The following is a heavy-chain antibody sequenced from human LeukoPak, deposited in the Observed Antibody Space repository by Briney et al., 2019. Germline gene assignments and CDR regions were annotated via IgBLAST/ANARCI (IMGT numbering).Heavy chain of an antibody. V-gene: IGHV3-21*06. CDR1: GFGFSTYN. Sequence: GGSLRLSCAVSGFGFSTYNMNWVRQAPGKGLEWVSAISAGSTYMYYADSVKGRFTISRDNAKNSLYLQMDNLRADDTAVYYCARAGLYSTSGLEYWGQGTLVTVSS. CDR3: ARAGLYSTSGLEY. CDR2: ISAGSTYM. J-gene: IGHJ4*02. D-gene: IGHD2-2*01.